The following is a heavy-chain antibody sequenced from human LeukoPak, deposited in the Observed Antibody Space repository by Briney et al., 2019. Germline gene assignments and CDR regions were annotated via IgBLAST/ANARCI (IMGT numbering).Heavy chain of an antibody. D-gene: IGHD2-15*01. Sequence: ASVKVSCKASGYTFTGYYMHWVRQAPGQGLEWMGWINPNSGGTKYAQKFQGRVTMTRDTCISTAYMELSRLRSDDTAVYYCARDGCSGGSCFEFDYWGQGTLVTVSS. V-gene: IGHV1-2*02. CDR3: ARDGCSGGSCFEFDY. CDR2: INPNSGGT. CDR1: GYTFTGYY. J-gene: IGHJ4*02.